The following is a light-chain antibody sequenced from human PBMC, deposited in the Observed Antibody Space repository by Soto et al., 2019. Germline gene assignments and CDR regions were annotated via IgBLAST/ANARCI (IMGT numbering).Light chain of an antibody. V-gene: IGKV1-5*03. CDR2: KAS. CDR3: QHYNSYSEA. J-gene: IGKJ1*01. Sequence: DIQMSQSPSTLSGYVGDRVTITCRASQTISSWLAWYQQKPGKAPKLLIYKASTLKSGVPSRFSGSGSGTEFTLTISSLQPDDFATYYCQHYNSYSEAFGQRANVAIK. CDR1: QTISSW.